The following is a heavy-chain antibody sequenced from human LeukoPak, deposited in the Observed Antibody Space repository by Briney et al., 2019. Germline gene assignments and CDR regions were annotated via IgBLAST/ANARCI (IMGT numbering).Heavy chain of an antibody. D-gene: IGHD3-22*01. CDR1: GFTFSSYA. Sequence: PGGSLRLSCAASGFTFSSYAMSWVRQAPGKGLEWVSAISGSGGSTYYADSVKGRSTISRDNSKNTLYLQMNSLRAEDTAVYYCAKGKGPYDSSGYYFAGSGDAFDIWGQGTMVTVSS. CDR3: AKGKGPYDSSGYYFAGSGDAFDI. J-gene: IGHJ3*02. CDR2: ISGSGGST. V-gene: IGHV3-23*01.